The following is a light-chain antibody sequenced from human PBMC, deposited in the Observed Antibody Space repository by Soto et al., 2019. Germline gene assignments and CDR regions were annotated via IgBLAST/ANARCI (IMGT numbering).Light chain of an antibody. V-gene: IGKV3-20*01. CDR3: QHYGRSPPYT. J-gene: IGKJ2*01. CDR2: GAS. CDR1: QSVSNSY. Sequence: EIVLTQSPGTLSLSPGETATLSCRASQSVSNSYLSWYQQKPGQAPRLLIYGASSRATGIPDRFSGSGSGTDFTLTISRLEPXXXXVYFCQHYGRSPPYTFGQGTKLDIK.